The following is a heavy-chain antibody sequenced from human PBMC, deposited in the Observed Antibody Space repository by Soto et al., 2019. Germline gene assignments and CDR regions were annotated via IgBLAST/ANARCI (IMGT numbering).Heavy chain of an antibody. V-gene: IGHV4-34*09. CDR2: INHSGST. Sequence: PSETLSLTCAVYGGSFSGYYWSWIRPPPGKGLEWIGEINHSGSTNYNPSLKSRVTISVDTSKNQFSLKLSSVTAADTAVYYCARDESGAYYFDYWGQGTLVTVSS. J-gene: IGHJ4*02. CDR3: ARDESGAYYFDY. CDR1: GGSFSGYY. D-gene: IGHD3-3*01.